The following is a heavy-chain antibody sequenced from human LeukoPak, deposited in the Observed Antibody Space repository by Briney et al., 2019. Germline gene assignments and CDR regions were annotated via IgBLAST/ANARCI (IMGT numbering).Heavy chain of an antibody. CDR1: GFSLTTSGVG. Sequence: ESGPTLVNPTQTLTLTCTFSGFSLTTSGVGVGWVRQPPGKALGWLALIYWDDDKRYRPSLKSRLTITKDTSNNQVVLTMTNMDPVDTATYYCAHRRHLNRDWTFGSFDYWGQGALVTVSS. CDR2: IYWDDDK. J-gene: IGHJ4*02. CDR3: AHRRHLNRDWTFGSFDY. D-gene: IGHD3/OR15-3a*01. V-gene: IGHV2-5*02.